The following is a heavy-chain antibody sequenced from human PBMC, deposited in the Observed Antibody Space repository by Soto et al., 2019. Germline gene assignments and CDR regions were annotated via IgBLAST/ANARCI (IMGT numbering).Heavy chain of an antibody. CDR2: INHSGST. V-gene: IGHV4-34*01. CDR1: GGSFSGYY. D-gene: IGHD3-10*01. Sequence: ETLSLTCAVYGGSFSGYYWSWIRQPPGKGLEWIGEINHSGSTNYNPSLKSRVTISVDTSKNQFSLKLSSATAADTAVYYCARGGLWFGELSMFDYWGQGTLVTVSS. CDR3: ARGGLWFGELSMFDY. J-gene: IGHJ4*02.